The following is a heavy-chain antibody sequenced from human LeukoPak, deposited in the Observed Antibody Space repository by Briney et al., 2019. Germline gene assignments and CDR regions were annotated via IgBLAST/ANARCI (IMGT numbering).Heavy chain of an antibody. CDR1: GGSISSSSYY. D-gene: IGHD3-10*01. J-gene: IGHJ4*02. V-gene: IGHV4-39*01. Sequence: SETLSLTCTVSGGSISSSSYYWGWIRQPPGKGLEWIGSIYYSGSTYYNPSLKSRVTISADTSKNQFSLKLSSVTAADTAVYYCARFPRSGSSFDYWGQGTLVTVYS. CDR3: ARFPRSGSSFDY. CDR2: IYYSGST.